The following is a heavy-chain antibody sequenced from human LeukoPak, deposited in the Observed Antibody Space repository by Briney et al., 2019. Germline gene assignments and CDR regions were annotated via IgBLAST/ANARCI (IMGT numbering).Heavy chain of an antibody. CDR3: ARAYEYSYGFGY. CDR1: GFTFSSYS. CDR2: ISSSSSYI. D-gene: IGHD5-18*01. V-gene: IGHV3-21*01. Sequence: GSLRLSCAASGFTFSSYSMNWVRQAQGKGLEWVSSISSSSSYIYYADSVKGRFTISRDNAKNSLYLQMNSLRAEDTAVYYCARAYEYSYGFGYWGQGTLVTVSS. J-gene: IGHJ4*02.